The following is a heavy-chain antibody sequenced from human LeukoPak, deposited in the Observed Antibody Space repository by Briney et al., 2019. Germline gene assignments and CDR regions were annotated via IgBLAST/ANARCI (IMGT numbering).Heavy chain of an antibody. D-gene: IGHD5-24*01. CDR2: IIPIFGTA. J-gene: IGHJ6*03. V-gene: IGHV1-69*13. CDR1: GGTFSSYA. Sequence: ASVTVSCKASGGTFSSYAISWVRQAPGQGLEWMGGIIPIFGTANYAQKFQGRVTITADESTSTAYMELSSLRSEDTAVYYCARVRDGYKNGYYYYYMDVWGKGTTVTISS. CDR3: ARVRDGYKNGYYYYYMDV.